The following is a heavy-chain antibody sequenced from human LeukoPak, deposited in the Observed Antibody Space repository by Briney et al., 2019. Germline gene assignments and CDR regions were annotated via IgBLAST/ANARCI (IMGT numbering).Heavy chain of an antibody. CDR3: VKSGGYGLIDY. CDR2: INHSGST. J-gene: IGHJ4*02. Sequence: SETLSLTCAVYGGSFSGYYWTWIRQSPGKGLEWIGEINHSGSTNNNPSLKSRVTTSVDTSKNQFSLRLSSVTAADTAMYYCVKSGGYGLIDYWGQGTLVTVSS. D-gene: IGHD6-19*01. V-gene: IGHV4-34*01. CDR1: GGSFSGYY.